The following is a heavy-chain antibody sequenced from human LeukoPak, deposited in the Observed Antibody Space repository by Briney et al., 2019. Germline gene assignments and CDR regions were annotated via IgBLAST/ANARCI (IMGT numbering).Heavy chain of an antibody. CDR1: GFTFSNYP. Sequence: GGSLRLSCAASGFTFSNYPIHWVRQAPGKGLEWVSIISYNGVNKYYADSLKGRFTISRDNSKNTLYLQMNSLRAEDTGVYYCAREGPTYDDYGDSYHYYYYIDVWGKGTTVTVSS. V-gene: IGHV3-30*04. D-gene: IGHD4-17*01. CDR2: ISYNGVNK. CDR3: AREGPTYDDYGDSYHYYYYIDV. J-gene: IGHJ6*03.